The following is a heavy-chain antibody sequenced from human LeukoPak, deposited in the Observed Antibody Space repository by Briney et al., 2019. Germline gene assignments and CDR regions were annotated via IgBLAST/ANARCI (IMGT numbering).Heavy chain of an antibody. V-gene: IGHV1-8*03. CDR3: ARGLGQHYDYVWGSYRTYYMDV. Sequence: GASVKVSCKASGYTFTSYDINWVRQATGQGLEWMGWMNPNSGNTGYAQKFQGRVTITRNTSISTAYMGLSSLRSEDTAVYYCARGLGQHYDYVWGSYRTYYMDVWGKGTTVTVSS. D-gene: IGHD3-16*02. CDR2: MNPNSGNT. J-gene: IGHJ6*03. CDR1: GYTFTSYD.